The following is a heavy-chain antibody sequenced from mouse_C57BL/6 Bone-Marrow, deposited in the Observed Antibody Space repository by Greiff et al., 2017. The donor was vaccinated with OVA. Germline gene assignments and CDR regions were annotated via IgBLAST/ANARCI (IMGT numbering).Heavy chain of an antibody. CDR2: IYPRSGNT. CDR3: ARWALGFDY. D-gene: IGHD4-1*01. Sequence: LEESGAELARPGASVKLSCKASGYTFTSYGISWVKQRTGQGLEWIGEIYPRSGNTYYNEKFKGKATLTADKSSSTAYMELRSLTSEDSAVYFCARWALGFDYWGQGTTLTVSS. J-gene: IGHJ2*01. V-gene: IGHV1-81*01. CDR1: GYTFTSYG.